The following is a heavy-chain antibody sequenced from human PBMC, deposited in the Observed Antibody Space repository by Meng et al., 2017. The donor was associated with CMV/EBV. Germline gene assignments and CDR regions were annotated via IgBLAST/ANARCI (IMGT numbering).Heavy chain of an antibody. V-gene: IGHV3-23*01. Sequence: GESLKISCAASGFTFSSYAMSWVRQAPGKGLEWVSAISGSGGSTYYADSVKGRFTISRDNSKNTLYLQMSSLRAEDTAVYYCARAGVVVAADRRAFDYWGQGTLVTVSS. CDR2: ISGSGGST. D-gene: IGHD2-15*01. CDR1: GFTFSSYA. CDR3: ARAGVVVAADRRAFDY. J-gene: IGHJ4*02.